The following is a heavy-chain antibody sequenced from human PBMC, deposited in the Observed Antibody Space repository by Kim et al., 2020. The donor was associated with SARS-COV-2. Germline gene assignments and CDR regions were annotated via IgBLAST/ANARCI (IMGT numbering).Heavy chain of an antibody. J-gene: IGHJ4*02. V-gene: IGHV3-30*18. D-gene: IGHD3-10*01. Sequence: GGSLRLSCAASGFTFSSYGMHWVRQAPGKGLEWVAVISYDGSNKYYADSVKGRFTISRDNSKNTLYLQMNSLRAEDTAVYYCAKGFWEEHYDYWGQGTLVTVSS. CDR2: ISYDGSNK. CDR1: GFTFSSYG. CDR3: AKGFWEEHYDY.